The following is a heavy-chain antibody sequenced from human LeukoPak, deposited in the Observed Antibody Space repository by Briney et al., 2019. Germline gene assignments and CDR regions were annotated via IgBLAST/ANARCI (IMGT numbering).Heavy chain of an antibody. V-gene: IGHV3-9*01. CDR1: GFTFDDYA. Sequence: GGSLRLSCAASGFTFDDYAMHWVRQAPGKGLEWVSGISRNSGSIGYADSVKGRFTISRDNAKNSLYLQMNSLRAEDTALYYCAKGITMVRGVLDYWGQGTLVTVSS. CDR2: ISRNSGSI. D-gene: IGHD3-10*01. J-gene: IGHJ4*02. CDR3: AKGITMVRGVLDY.